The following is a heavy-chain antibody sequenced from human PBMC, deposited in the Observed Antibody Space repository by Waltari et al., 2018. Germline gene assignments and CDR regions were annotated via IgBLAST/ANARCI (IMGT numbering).Heavy chain of an antibody. CDR1: GYSFTSYW. J-gene: IGHJ6*03. D-gene: IGHD5-18*01. Sequence: EVQLVQSGAEVKKPGESLKXSXXXXGYSFTSYWIGWVRQMXGKXLEWMGSIYPGDSDTRXSXXFQGQVTISADKSSSTAYLQWSSLKASDTXMYYCARRERIQLPGGXYYYYMDVWGKGTXVXXSS. V-gene: IGHV5-51*01. CDR3: ARRERIQLPGGXYYYYMDV. CDR2: IYPGDSDT.